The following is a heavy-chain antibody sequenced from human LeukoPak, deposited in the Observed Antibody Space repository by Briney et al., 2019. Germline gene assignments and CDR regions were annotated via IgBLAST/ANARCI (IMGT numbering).Heavy chain of an antibody. V-gene: IGHV4-59*01. Sequence: SETLSLTCTVSGGSISSYYWSWIRQPPGKGLEWIGYIYYSGSTNYNPSLKSRVTISVDTSKNQFSLKLSSVTAADTAVYYCARGGIVVVPAAPDDASDIWGQGTMVTVSS. CDR3: ARGGIVVVPAAPDDASDI. CDR2: IYYSGST. J-gene: IGHJ3*02. D-gene: IGHD2-2*01. CDR1: GGSISSYY.